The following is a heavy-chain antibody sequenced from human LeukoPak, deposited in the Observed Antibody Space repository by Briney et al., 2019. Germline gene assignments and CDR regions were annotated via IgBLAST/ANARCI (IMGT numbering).Heavy chain of an antibody. CDR3: ARDANYYDSSGYLGNYYYYYMDV. CDR2: IYTSGST. V-gene: IGHV4-61*02. Sequence: PSQTLSLTCTVSGGSISSGSYYWSWIRQPAGKGLEWIGRIYTSGSTNYNPSLKSRVTISVDTSKNQFSLKLSSVTAADTAVYYCARDANYYDSSGYLGNYYYYYMDVWGKGTTVTISS. CDR1: GGSISSGSYY. D-gene: IGHD3-22*01. J-gene: IGHJ6*03.